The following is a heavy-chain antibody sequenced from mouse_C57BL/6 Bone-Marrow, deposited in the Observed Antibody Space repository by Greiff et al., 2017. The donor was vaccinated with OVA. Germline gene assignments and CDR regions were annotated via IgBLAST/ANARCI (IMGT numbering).Heavy chain of an antibody. Sequence: QVQLKQPGAELVRPGTSVKLSCKASGYTFTSYWMHWVKQRPGQGLEWIGVIDPSDSYTNYNQKFKGKATLTVDTSSSTAYMQLSSLTSEDSAVYYCARPLLRRYFDVWGTGTTVTVSS. CDR3: ARPLLRRYFDV. D-gene: IGHD1-1*01. V-gene: IGHV1-59*01. CDR1: GYTFTSYW. J-gene: IGHJ1*03. CDR2: IDPSDSYT.